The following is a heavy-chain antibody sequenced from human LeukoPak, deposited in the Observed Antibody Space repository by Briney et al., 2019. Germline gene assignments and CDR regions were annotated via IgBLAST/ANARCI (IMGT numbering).Heavy chain of an antibody. CDR2: IIPIFGTA. V-gene: IGHV1-69*05. Sequence: GASVKVSCKASGGTFSSYAISWVRQAPGQGLEWMGGIIPIFGTANYAQKFQGRVTITTDESTSTAYTELSSLRSEDTAVYYCASGTGSWYFDYWGQGTLVTVSS. CDR1: GGTFSSYA. CDR3: ASGTGSWYFDY. D-gene: IGHD3-10*01. J-gene: IGHJ4*02.